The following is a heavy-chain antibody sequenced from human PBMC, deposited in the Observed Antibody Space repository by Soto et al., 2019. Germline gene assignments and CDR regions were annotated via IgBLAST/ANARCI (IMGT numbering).Heavy chain of an antibody. CDR2: VSYDGSDK. D-gene: IGHD6-6*01. J-gene: IGHJ4*02. Sequence: GGSLRLSCAASGFIFSHYGMHWVRQAPGKGLEWVAVVSYDGSDKYYPGSVKGRFTISRDNSKNTLYLQMSSLRPEDTAVYYCAKDIGGWGSSLDYWGQGTLVTVSS. V-gene: IGHV3-30*18. CDR1: GFIFSHYG. CDR3: AKDIGGWGSSLDY.